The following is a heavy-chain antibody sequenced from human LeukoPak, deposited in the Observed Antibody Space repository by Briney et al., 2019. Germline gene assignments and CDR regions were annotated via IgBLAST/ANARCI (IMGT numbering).Heavy chain of an antibody. CDR1: GGSISSSSYY. CDR2: IYYSGST. J-gene: IGHJ4*02. CDR3: ARDPSAASPIYFDY. Sequence: PSETLSLTCTVSGGSISSSSYYWGWIRQPPGKGLEWIGSIYYSGSTYYNPSLKSRVTISVDTSKNQFSLKLSSVTAADTAVYYCARDPSAASPIYFDYWGQGTLVTVSS. V-gene: IGHV4-39*07. D-gene: IGHD2-15*01.